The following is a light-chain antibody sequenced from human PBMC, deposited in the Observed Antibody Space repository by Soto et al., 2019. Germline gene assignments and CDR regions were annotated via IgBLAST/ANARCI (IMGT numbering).Light chain of an antibody. CDR1: QSIGRW. J-gene: IGKJ1*01. Sequence: DIQMTQPPSTLSAFVGDRVTITCRASQSIGRWLAWYQQKPGKAPKLLIYDASSLESGVPSRFSGSGSGTEFTLTISSLQPDDFATYYCQQYNTYSPERTFGQGTKV. V-gene: IGKV1-5*01. CDR2: DAS. CDR3: QQYNTYSPERT.